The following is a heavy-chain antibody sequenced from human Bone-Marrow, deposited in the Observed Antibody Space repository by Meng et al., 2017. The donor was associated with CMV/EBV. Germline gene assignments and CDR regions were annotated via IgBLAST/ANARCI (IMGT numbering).Heavy chain of an antibody. J-gene: IGHJ6*02. CDR3: ARSLSTTYYYYGMDV. V-gene: IGHV1-18*01. CDR1: GYTFTSNG. Sequence: APVKVSCKASGYTFTSNGISWVRQAPGQGLEWMGWISAYNGNTNYAQKLQGRVTMTTDTSTSTAYVELRSLRSDDTAVYYCARSLSTTYYYYGMDVWGQGTTVTVSS. CDR2: ISAYNGNT. D-gene: IGHD4-17*01.